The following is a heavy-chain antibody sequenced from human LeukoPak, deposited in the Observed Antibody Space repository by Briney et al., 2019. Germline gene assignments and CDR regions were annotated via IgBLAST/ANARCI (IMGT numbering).Heavy chain of an antibody. CDR2: IYRGGRT. Sequence: GGSLRLSCAASGFTVSSNYMSWVRQAPGKELEWVSVIYRGGRTDYADSVKGRFTISRDNSKSTLYLQMSSLRAEDTAVYYCARGHYDSSGSSFDYWGQGTLVTVSS. V-gene: IGHV3-66*01. D-gene: IGHD3-22*01. CDR1: GFTVSSNY. J-gene: IGHJ4*02. CDR3: ARGHYDSSGSSFDY.